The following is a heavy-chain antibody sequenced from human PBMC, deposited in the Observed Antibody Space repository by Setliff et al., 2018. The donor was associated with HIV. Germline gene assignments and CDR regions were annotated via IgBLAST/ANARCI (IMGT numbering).Heavy chain of an antibody. CDR3: ARHLLDYNFWSGYSTQNCFNY. D-gene: IGHD3-3*01. V-gene: IGHV4-4*08. Sequence: KLSETLSLTCTVSGGSISDYYRSWIRQPPGKGLEWIGYIYTTGSANYNPSLKSRVTISVDTSKNQFSLRLSSVTAADTAVYYCARHLLDYNFWSGYSTQNCFNYWGQGALVTVSS. J-gene: IGHJ4*02. CDR1: GGSISDYY. CDR2: IYTTGSA.